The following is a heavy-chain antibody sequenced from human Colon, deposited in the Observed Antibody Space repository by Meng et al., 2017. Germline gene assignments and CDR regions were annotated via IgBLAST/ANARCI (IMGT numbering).Heavy chain of an antibody. CDR2: IYPGDSDT. D-gene: IGHD6-19*01. V-gene: IGHV5-51*01. Sequence: GESLKISCQGSEYSFTSYFIAWVRQMPGKGLEWMGSIYPGDSDTRYSPSFQGQVTLSVDKSISTAYLQWGSLKASDSGMYFCARVGTTYSSAFPHWGQGTLVTVSS. CDR3: ARVGTTYSSAFPH. J-gene: IGHJ1*01. CDR1: EYSFTSYF.